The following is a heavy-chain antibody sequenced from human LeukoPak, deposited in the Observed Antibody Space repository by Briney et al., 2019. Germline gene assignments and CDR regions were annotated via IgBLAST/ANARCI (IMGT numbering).Heavy chain of an antibody. V-gene: IGHV4-4*02. Sequence: PSETLSLTCVFSGDSISDDSVNKNNWLNWVRQAPGKGLEWIGDVSLDGITNYNPSLLGRVTISLDKSAKQVSLRLTSVTAADTAIYYCARDSSAPRSYFALDVWGQGTTVTVSS. CDR3: ARDSSAPRSYFALDV. J-gene: IGHJ6*01. CDR1: GDSISDDSVNKNNW. CDR2: VSLDGIT. D-gene: IGHD6-19*01.